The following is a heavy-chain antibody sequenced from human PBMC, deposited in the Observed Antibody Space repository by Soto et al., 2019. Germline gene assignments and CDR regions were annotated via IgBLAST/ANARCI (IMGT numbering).Heavy chain of an antibody. CDR1: GFTFSSYA. V-gene: IGHV3-23*01. D-gene: IGHD3-3*01. CDR3: AKDRHDFWSGYMGVFDY. Sequence: GGSLRLSCAASGFTFSSYAMSWVRQAPGKGLEWVSAISGSGGSTYYADSVKGRFTISRDNSKNTLYLQMNSLRAEDTAVYYCAKDRHDFWSGYMGVFDYWGQGTLVTVSS. J-gene: IGHJ4*02. CDR2: ISGSGGST.